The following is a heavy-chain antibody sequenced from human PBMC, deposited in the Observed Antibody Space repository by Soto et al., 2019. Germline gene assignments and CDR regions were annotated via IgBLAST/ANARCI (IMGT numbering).Heavy chain of an antibody. V-gene: IGHV3-30-3*01. CDR1: GFTFSSYA. Sequence: QVQLVESGGGVVQPGRSLRLSCAASGFTFSSYAMHWVRQAPGKGLEWVAVISYDGSNKYYADSVKGRFTISRDNSKNTLYLQMNSLRAEDTAVYYCARDSRYYGSGSYSPHRYYYYGMDVWGQGTTVTVSS. CDR2: ISYDGSNK. D-gene: IGHD3-10*01. J-gene: IGHJ6*02. CDR3: ARDSRYYGSGSYSPHRYYYYGMDV.